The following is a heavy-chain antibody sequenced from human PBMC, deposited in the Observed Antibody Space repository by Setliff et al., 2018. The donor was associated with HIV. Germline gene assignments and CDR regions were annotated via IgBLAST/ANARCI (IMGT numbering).Heavy chain of an antibody. CDR3: ARGTSAPGDY. CDR2: INHSGST. V-gene: IGHV4-34*01. J-gene: IGHJ4*02. Sequence: KPSETLSLTCAVYGGSFSGYYWSWIRQPPGKGLEWIGEINHSGSTNYNPSLKSRVTISIDTSKNQFSLKLNSVTAADTAVYYCARGTSAPGDYWGQGSLVTVSS. CDR1: GGSFSGYY.